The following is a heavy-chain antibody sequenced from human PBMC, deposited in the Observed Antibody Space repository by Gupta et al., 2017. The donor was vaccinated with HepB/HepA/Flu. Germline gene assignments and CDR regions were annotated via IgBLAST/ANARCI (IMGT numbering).Heavy chain of an antibody. Sequence: QAQLVESGGGVVQPERSLRLSCVASGFMFKNNGMHWVRQAPGKGLEWVAGISSDGSRIYYEDSVKGRFTISRDNSRNTLYLQMDSLRIEDTAVYYCAKDMRPFYYYSAMDVWGQGTTVTVSS. CDR2: ISSDGSRI. CDR3: AKDMRPFYYYSAMDV. J-gene: IGHJ6*02. CDR1: GFMFKNNG. V-gene: IGHV3-30*18. D-gene: IGHD3-16*01.